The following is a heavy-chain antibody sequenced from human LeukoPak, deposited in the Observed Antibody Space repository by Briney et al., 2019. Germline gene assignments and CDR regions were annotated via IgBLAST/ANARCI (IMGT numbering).Heavy chain of an antibody. D-gene: IGHD7-27*01. CDR1: GYSFISNW. CDR2: IYPGDSDT. CDR3: ARHGMMGILGWVDY. J-gene: IGHJ4*02. Sequence: GESLKISCTGSGYSFISNWIGWLRQLPGKGPELLGIIYPGDSDTRYSPSFQGQATISADKSISTAYLQCSCPKASDTAMNYCARHGMMGILGWVDYWSQGTLVTVSS. V-gene: IGHV5-51*01.